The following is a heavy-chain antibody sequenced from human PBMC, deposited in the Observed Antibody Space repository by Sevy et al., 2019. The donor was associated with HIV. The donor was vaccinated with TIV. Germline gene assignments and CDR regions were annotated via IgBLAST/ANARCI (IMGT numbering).Heavy chain of an antibody. D-gene: IGHD7-27*01. CDR2: ISNSGDRT. CDR3: AKTLGAIASPFDY. CDR1: GFSFNTYA. V-gene: IGHV3-23*01. J-gene: IGHJ4*02. Sequence: GWSLRLSCAASGFSFNTYAMTWVRHAPGKGLEWVSVISNSGDRTYYADSVKGRFTISRDNSKNTLYLQMISLRAEDTAVYYCAKTLGAIASPFDYRGQGTLVTVSS.